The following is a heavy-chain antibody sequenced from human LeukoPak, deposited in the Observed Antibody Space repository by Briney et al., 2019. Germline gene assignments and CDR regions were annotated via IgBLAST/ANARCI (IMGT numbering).Heavy chain of an antibody. J-gene: IGHJ4*02. CDR3: ARVAYDYVWGSYRYHFDY. Sequence: PGGSLRLSCAASGFTFDDYGMSWVRQAPGKGLEWVSGINWNGGSTGYAGSVKGRFTISRDNAKNSLFLQMNSLRAEDTALYYCARVAYDYVWGSYRYHFDYWGQGTLVTVSS. CDR2: INWNGGST. D-gene: IGHD3-16*02. CDR1: GFTFDDYG. V-gene: IGHV3-20*04.